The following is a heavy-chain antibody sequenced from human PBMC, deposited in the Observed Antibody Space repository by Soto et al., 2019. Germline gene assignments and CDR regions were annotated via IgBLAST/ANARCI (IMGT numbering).Heavy chain of an antibody. Sequence: QVQLVESGGGVVQPGRSLRLSCAASGFIFSNYVMYWVRQAPGKGLEWVAFMSYDGTTKSYADSVKGRFTISRDNYQNTLYLQMSSLRPEDTGVYYCAREVLWSRYFDYWGQGTLVTVSS. D-gene: IGHD3-10*01. CDR1: GFIFSNYV. V-gene: IGHV3-30-3*01. CDR3: AREVLWSRYFDY. CDR2: MSYDGTTK. J-gene: IGHJ4*02.